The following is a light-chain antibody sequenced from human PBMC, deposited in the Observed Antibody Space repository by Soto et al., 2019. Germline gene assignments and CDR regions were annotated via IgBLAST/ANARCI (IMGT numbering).Light chain of an antibody. V-gene: IGLV2-14*01. CDR3: SSYTSSSPCV. Sequence: QSVLTQPASVSGSPGQSITISCAGTSSDVGGYKYVSWYQQHPGKAPKLMVYEVSNRPSGVSNRFSGSKSGNTASLTISGLHAEDEADYYCSSYTSSSPCVFGTGTKVTVL. CDR1: SSDVGGYKY. CDR2: EVS. J-gene: IGLJ1*01.